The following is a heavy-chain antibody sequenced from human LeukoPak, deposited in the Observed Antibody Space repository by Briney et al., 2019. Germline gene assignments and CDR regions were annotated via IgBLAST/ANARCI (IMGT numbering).Heavy chain of an antibody. CDR3: ATGRTTRYDS. J-gene: IGHJ4*02. D-gene: IGHD1-1*01. CDR1: GFTFSSYW. Sequence: QPGGSLRLSCAGSGFTFSSYWMHWVRQAPGRGLVWVSRIKSDGTSTIYADSVKGRFTISRDNAKNTLYLQMNSLRVEDTAVYYCATGRTTRYDSGGQGTLVTVSS. V-gene: IGHV3-74*01. CDR2: IKSDGTST.